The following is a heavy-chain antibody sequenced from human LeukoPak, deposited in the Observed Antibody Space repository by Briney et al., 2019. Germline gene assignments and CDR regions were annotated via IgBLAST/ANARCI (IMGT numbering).Heavy chain of an antibody. V-gene: IGHV1-2*02. CDR2: NNPNSGGT. D-gene: IGHD6-13*01. J-gene: IGHJ4*02. CDR3: ARTITAAIGRDY. CDR1: GYTFTGYY. Sequence: ASVKVSCKASGYTFTGYYMHWVRQAPGQGLEWMGWNNPNSGGTNYAQKFQGRVTMTRDTSISTAYMELSRLRSDDTAVYYCARTITAAIGRDYWGQGTLVTVSS.